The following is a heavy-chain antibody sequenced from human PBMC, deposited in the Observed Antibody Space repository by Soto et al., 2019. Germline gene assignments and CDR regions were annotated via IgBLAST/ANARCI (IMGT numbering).Heavy chain of an antibody. Sequence: QVQLVQSGAEVKKPGASVKVSCKVSGYTLTELSMHWVRQAPGKGLEWMGGFDPEDGETIYAQKFQGRVTMTEDTSTDTGYMELSSLRSEDTAVYYCATVIGCSSTSCYYYYYGMDVWGQGTTVTVSS. J-gene: IGHJ6*02. D-gene: IGHD2-2*01. V-gene: IGHV1-24*01. CDR2: FDPEDGET. CDR1: GYTLTELS. CDR3: ATVIGCSSTSCYYYYYGMDV.